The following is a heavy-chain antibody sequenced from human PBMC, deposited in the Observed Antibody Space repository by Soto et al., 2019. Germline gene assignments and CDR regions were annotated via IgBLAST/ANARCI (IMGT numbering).Heavy chain of an antibody. V-gene: IGHV3-30*18. J-gene: IGHJ6*02. CDR1: GFTFSSYG. CDR3: AKDFMYRSSWDVFIYYGLDV. Sequence: PGGSLRLSCAASGFTFSSYGMHWVRQAPGKGLEWVAVISYDGSNKYYADSVKGRFTISRDNSKNTLYLQMNSLRAEDTAVYYCAKDFMYRSSWDVFIYYGLDVWGQGTTVTVSS. D-gene: IGHD6-13*01. CDR2: ISYDGSNK.